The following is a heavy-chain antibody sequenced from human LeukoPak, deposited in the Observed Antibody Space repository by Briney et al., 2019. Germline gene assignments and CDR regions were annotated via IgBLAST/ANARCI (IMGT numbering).Heavy chain of an antibody. CDR2: ISSSSTYI. D-gene: IGHD3-16*01. CDR3: ARDGERGEFMDY. Sequence: GGSLRLSCAGSGFTFSSYSMNWVRQAPGKGLEWVSSISSSSTYIYYADSVKGRFTISRDNAKNSLYLQMNSLRAEDTAEYYCARDGERGEFMDYWGQGTLVTVSS. J-gene: IGHJ4*02. V-gene: IGHV3-21*01. CDR1: GFTFSSYS.